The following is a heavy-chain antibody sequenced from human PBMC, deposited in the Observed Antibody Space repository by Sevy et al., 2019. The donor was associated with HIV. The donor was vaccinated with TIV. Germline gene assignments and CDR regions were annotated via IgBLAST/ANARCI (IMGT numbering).Heavy chain of an antibody. Sequence: GGSLRLSCAASGFTFSSYAMHWVRQAPGKGLEWVAVISYDGSNKYYADSVKGRFTISRDNSKNTLYLQMNSLIAEDTAVYYCARDKVVPAAIRGYFDYWGQGTLVTVSS. CDR1: GFTFSSYA. D-gene: IGHD2-2*02. V-gene: IGHV3-30*04. CDR2: ISYDGSNK. J-gene: IGHJ4*02. CDR3: ARDKVVPAAIRGYFDY.